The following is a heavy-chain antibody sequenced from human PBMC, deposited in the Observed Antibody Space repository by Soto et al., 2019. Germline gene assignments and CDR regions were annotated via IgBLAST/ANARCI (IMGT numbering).Heavy chain of an antibody. CDR3: ARGEYSYGPRRYYFDY. D-gene: IGHD5-18*01. CDR2: INPNSGGT. J-gene: IGHJ4*02. Sequence: QVQLVPSGAEVKKPGASVKVSCKASGYTFTGYYMHWVRQAPGQGLEWMGWINPNSGGTNYAQKFQGWVTMTRDTSISTAYMERSRLRSDDTAVYYCARGEYSYGPRRYYFDYWGQGTLVTVSS. V-gene: IGHV1-2*04. CDR1: GYTFTGYY.